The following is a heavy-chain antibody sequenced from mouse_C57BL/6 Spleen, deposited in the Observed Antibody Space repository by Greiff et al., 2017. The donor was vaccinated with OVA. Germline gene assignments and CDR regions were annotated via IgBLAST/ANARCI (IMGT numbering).Heavy chain of an antibody. Sequence: VKLMESGAELVKPGASVKMSCKASGYTFTTYPIEWMKQNHGKSLEWIGNFHPYNDDTKYNEKFKGKATLTVEKSSSTVYLELSRLTSDDSAVYYCARGYYGSRSYWYFDVWGTGTTVTVSS. CDR3: ARGYYGSRSYWYFDV. CDR1: GYTFTTYP. D-gene: IGHD1-1*01. V-gene: IGHV1-47*01. J-gene: IGHJ1*03. CDR2: FHPYNDDT.